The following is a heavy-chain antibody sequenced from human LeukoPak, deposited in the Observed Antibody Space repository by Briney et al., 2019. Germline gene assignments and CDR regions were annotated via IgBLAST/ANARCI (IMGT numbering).Heavy chain of an antibody. V-gene: IGHV4-59*08. J-gene: IGHJ3*02. Sequence: SETLSLTCTVSSGPISSYYWSWIRQPPGKGLEWIGYIYYTGNINYSPSLKSRVTIPLDTSKNQFSLMLNSVTAADTAVYYCARRRRITLTGRPGDGFDIWGQGTMVTVSS. CDR3: ARRRRITLTGRPGDGFDI. CDR1: SGPISSYY. D-gene: IGHD6-19*01. CDR2: IYYTGNI.